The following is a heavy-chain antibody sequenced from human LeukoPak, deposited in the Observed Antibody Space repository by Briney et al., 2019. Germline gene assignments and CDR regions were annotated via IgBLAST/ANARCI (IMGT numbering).Heavy chain of an antibody. CDR3: ARGIAVAGTGPFDY. V-gene: IGHV3-7*05. D-gene: IGHD6-19*01. J-gene: IGHJ4*02. CDR2: IKQDGSEK. CDR1: GFTFSSYW. Sequence: GGSLRLSCAASGFTFSSYWMSWVRQAPGKGLEWVANIKQDGSEKYYVDSVKGRFTISRDNAKNSLYLQMNSLRAEDTAVYYCARGIAVAGTGPFDYWGQGTLVTVSS.